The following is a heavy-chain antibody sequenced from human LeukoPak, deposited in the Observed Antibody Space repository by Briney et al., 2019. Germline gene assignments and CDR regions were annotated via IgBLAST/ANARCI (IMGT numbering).Heavy chain of an antibody. Sequence: PGGSLRLSCAASGFTFSTYWMTWVRQAPGKGPEWVANMNQDGSKIYYVDSLKGRFTISRDNAKNSLYLQMNGLRAEDTAVYYCARGSSGYYIGYFDYWGQGTLVTVSS. CDR2: MNQDGSKI. J-gene: IGHJ4*02. CDR1: GFTFSTYW. CDR3: ARGSSGYYIGYFDY. V-gene: IGHV3-7*01. D-gene: IGHD3-22*01.